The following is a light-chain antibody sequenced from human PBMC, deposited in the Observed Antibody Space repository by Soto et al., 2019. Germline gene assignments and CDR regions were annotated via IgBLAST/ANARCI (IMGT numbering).Light chain of an antibody. CDR1: QTISNL. CDR3: QQYNGNPPWT. V-gene: IGKV1-5*01. J-gene: IGKJ1*01. CDR2: DAS. Sequence: DIQMTQSPSTLSTSVGDRVTITCRASQTISNLLAWYQQKPGKTPKLLIYDASSLEGGVPSRFSGSGSGTELTLTISGLQPDDFATYYCQQYNGNPPWTFGQGTKVEIK.